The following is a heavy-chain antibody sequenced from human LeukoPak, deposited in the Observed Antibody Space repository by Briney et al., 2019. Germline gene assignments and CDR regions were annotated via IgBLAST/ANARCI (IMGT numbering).Heavy chain of an antibody. Sequence: ASVKVSCKASGYTFTVNGISWMRQAPGQGLEWLGWIRANSGDTNYAEQFQGRLTLATDTSTSTAYMELRSLRDDDTAVYYCARDRWYAFDYWGQGTLVTVSS. CDR1: GYTFTVNG. CDR2: IRANSGDT. D-gene: IGHD6-13*01. V-gene: IGHV1-18*01. CDR3: ARDRWYAFDY. J-gene: IGHJ4*02.